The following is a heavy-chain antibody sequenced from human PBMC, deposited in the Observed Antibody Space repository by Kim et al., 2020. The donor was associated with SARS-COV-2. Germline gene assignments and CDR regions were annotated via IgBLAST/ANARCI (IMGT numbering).Heavy chain of an antibody. CDR1: GGSFSGYY. D-gene: IGHD6-19*01. Sequence: SETLSLTCAVYGGSFSGYYWSWIRQPPGKGLEWIGEINHSGSTNYNPSLKSRVTISVDTSKNQFSLKLSSVTAADTAVYYCARGKGGYSGWYDYYYMDVWGKGTTVTVSS. V-gene: IGHV4-34*01. CDR2: INHSGST. J-gene: IGHJ6*03. CDR3: ARGKGGYSGWYDYYYMDV.